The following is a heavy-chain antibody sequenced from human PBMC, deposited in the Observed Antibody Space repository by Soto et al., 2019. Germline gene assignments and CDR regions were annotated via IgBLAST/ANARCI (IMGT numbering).Heavy chain of an antibody. CDR3: ARDKWRELELRGAMDV. V-gene: IGHV3-30*03. Sequence: VQLVESGGGLVKPGGSLRLSCAASGFTSSTYGMHWVRQAPGKGLEWVAVMSYEGSTNYYADSVKGRFTVSRDSSKNTLYLQMNSLRDEDTAVYYCARDKWRELELRGAMDVW. CDR2: MSYEGSTN. J-gene: IGHJ6*01. D-gene: IGHD1-7*01. CDR1: GFTSSTYG.